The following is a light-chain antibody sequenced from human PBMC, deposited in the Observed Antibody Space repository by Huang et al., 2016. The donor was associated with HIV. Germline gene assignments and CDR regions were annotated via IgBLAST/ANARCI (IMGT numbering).Light chain of an antibody. J-gene: IGKJ2*01. V-gene: IGKV3-11*01. CDR1: QSVSSY. CDR2: DAS. Sequence: EIVLTQSPATLSWSPGERATLSCRASQSVSSYLAWYQQKPGQAPRLRIYDASNRATGIPARFSGSGSGTDFTLTISSLEPEDFAVYYCQQRSNWPLLYTFGQGTKLEIK. CDR3: QQRSNWPLLYT.